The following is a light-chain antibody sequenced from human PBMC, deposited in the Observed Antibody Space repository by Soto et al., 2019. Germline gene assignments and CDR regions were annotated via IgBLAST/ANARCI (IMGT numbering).Light chain of an antibody. V-gene: IGKV1-5*01. CDR1: RRINKW. CDR3: QQYSSYSAWT. CDR2: DAS. J-gene: IGKJ1*01. Sequence: DIQITQSPSTLSSAIGDRVAITFRAKRRINKWLAWHQQKPGKAPKLLIYDASSLQSGVPPRFSGSGSGTEFTLTIRSLQPDDIATYYCQQYSSYSAWTFGEGTKV.